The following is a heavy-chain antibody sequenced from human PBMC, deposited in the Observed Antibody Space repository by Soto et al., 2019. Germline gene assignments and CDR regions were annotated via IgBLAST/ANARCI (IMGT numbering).Heavy chain of an antibody. Sequence: GGSLRLSCAASGFTFSSYWMHWVRQAPGKGLVWVSRINSDGSSTSYADSVKGRFTISRDNAKNTLYLQMNSLRAEDTALYYCARSPRPYYYDSSGYAPYYFDYWGQGTLVTVSS. J-gene: IGHJ4*02. D-gene: IGHD3-22*01. CDR1: GFTFSSYW. V-gene: IGHV3-74*01. CDR3: ARSPRPYYYDSSGYAPYYFDY. CDR2: INSDGSST.